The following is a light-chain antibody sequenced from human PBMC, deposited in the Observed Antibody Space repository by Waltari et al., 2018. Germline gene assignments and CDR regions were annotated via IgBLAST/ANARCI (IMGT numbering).Light chain of an antibody. CDR2: STY. CDR3: QQYDGIVVT. J-gene: IGKJ4*01. Sequence: EIVLTQSPGTLSLSPGDRVTLSCRASQTVSTIALSWYQQKPGQAPKVLIDSTYTRATGIPDRFSGSGSGTDFTLTINRLAPEDFAMYYCQQYDGIVVTFGGGTKVEI. V-gene: IGKV3-20*01. CDR1: QTVSTIA.